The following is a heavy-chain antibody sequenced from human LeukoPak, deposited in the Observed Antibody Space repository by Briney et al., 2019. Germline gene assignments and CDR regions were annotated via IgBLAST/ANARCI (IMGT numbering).Heavy chain of an antibody. D-gene: IGHD1-1*01. CDR2: ISAYNGNT. CDR3: ARDQLSRGVWFDP. CDR1: GYTFTSYG. J-gene: IGHJ5*02. Sequence: ASVKVSCKASGYTFTSYGISWVRQPPGQGLEWMGWISAYNGNTKYAQKLQGRVTMTTDTSTSTAYMELRSLRSDDTAVYSCARDQLSRGVWFDPWGQGTLVTVSS. V-gene: IGHV1-18*01.